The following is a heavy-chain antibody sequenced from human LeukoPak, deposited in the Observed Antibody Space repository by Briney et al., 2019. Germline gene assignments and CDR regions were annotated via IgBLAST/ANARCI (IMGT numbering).Heavy chain of an antibody. J-gene: IGHJ3*02. Sequence: SQTLSLTCAISGDSVSSNSAAWNWIRQSPSRGLEWLGRTYYRSQWYSDYAVSVKSRITIYPDTSNNQFSLQLDSVTPEDTAVYYCARDPPMREGGRKVAFDIWGQGTMVTVSS. CDR1: GDSVSSNSAA. CDR2: TYYRSQWYS. V-gene: IGHV6-1*01. D-gene: IGHD3-22*01. CDR3: ARDPPMREGGRKVAFDI.